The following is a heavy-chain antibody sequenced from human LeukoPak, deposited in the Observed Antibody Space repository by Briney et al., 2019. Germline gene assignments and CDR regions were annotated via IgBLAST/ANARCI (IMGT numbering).Heavy chain of an antibody. J-gene: IGHJ4*02. CDR3: ANPDPAAAGPGY. V-gene: IGHV3-30*02. Sequence: PGGSLRLSCAASGFIFSDYGMHWVRQAPGKGLEWVAFIKPDGNNKYYAVSVKGRFTISRDNSKNTLYLQMDSLRVGDTAVYYCANPDPAAAGPGYWGQGTLVTVSS. D-gene: IGHD6-13*01. CDR1: GFIFSDYG. CDR2: IKPDGNNK.